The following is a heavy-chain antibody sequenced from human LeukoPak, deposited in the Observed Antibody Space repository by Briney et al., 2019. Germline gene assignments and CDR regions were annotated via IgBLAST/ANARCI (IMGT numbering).Heavy chain of an antibody. V-gene: IGHV4-34*01. CDR2: INHSGST. CDR1: GGSFSGYY. J-gene: IGHJ4*02. D-gene: IGHD2-2*01. CDR3: ARGMIVVVPAAIAFDY. Sequence: SETLSLTCAVYGGSFSGYYWSWIRQPPGKGLEWIGEINHSGSTNYNPSLKSRVAISVDTSKNQFSLKLSSVTAADTAVYYCARGMIVVVPAAIAFDYWGQGTLVTVSS.